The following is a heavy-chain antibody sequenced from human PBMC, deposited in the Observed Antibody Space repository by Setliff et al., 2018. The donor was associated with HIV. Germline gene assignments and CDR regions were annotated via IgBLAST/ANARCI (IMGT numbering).Heavy chain of an antibody. CDR1: GGSFSGYY. CDR3: AWGMTAIPEY. J-gene: IGHJ4*02. V-gene: IGHV4-34*01. D-gene: IGHD2-21*02. CDR2: INHSGST. Sequence: SETLSLTCAVYGGSFSGYYWTWIRQSPGRGLEWIGEINHSGSTNYNPSLESRVTISLDTSNKQFSLQLSSVTAADTAVYYCAWGMTAIPEYWGQGTLVTVSS.